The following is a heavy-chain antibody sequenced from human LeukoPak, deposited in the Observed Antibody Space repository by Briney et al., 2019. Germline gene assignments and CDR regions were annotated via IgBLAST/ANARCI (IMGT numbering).Heavy chain of an antibody. CDR3: ARDYDVSGSYGG. CDR1: GFTFSSYE. D-gene: IGHD1-26*01. J-gene: IGHJ4*02. Sequence: PGGSLRLSCAASGFTFSSYEMNWVRQAPGKGLEWVSYISSSGSTIYYADSVKGRITISRDNAKNSLYLQMNSLRAEDTAVYYCARDYDVSGSYGGWGQGTLVTVSS. V-gene: IGHV3-48*03. CDR2: ISSSGSTI.